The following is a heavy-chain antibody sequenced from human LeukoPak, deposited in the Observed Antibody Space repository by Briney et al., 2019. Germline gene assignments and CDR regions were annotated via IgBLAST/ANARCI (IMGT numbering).Heavy chain of an antibody. CDR2: ISYDGSNK. CDR1: GFTFSNYG. J-gene: IGHJ4*02. V-gene: IGHV3-30*18. D-gene: IGHD1-26*01. CDR3: AKDKYSGSYGPLDY. Sequence: PGGSLRLSCAASGFTFSNYGIHWVRQAPGKGLEWVAVISYDGSNKYYADSVKGRFTISRDNSKNTLYLQMNSLRAEDTAVYYCAKDKYSGSYGPLDYWGQGTLVTVSS.